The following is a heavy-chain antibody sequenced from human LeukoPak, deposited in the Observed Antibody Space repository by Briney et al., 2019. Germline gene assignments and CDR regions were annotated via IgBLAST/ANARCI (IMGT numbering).Heavy chain of an antibody. Sequence: SGGSLRLSCAASGFTFSSYAMHWVRQAPGKGLKWVAVISYDGSNKYYADSVKGRFTISRDNSKNTLYLQMNSLRAEDTAVYYCARDLRRSSTSCPGGYWGQGTLVTVSS. D-gene: IGHD2-2*01. J-gene: IGHJ4*02. CDR2: ISYDGSNK. CDR3: ARDLRRSSTSCPGGY. CDR1: GFTFSSYA. V-gene: IGHV3-30-3*01.